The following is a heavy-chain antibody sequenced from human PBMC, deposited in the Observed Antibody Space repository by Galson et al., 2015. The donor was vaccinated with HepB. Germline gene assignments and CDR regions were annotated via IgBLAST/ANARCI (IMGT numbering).Heavy chain of an antibody. CDR3: ARSWPFSSSIAAAGTRGIFDI. V-gene: IGHV1-18*04. J-gene: IGHJ3*02. D-gene: IGHD6-13*01. Sequence: SVKVSCKASGYTFTSYGISWVRQAPGQGLEWMGWISAYNGNTNYAQKLQGRVTMTTDTSTSTAYMELRSLRSDDTAVYYCARSWPFSSSIAAAGTRGIFDIWGQGTMVTVSS. CDR2: ISAYNGNT. CDR1: GYTFTSYG.